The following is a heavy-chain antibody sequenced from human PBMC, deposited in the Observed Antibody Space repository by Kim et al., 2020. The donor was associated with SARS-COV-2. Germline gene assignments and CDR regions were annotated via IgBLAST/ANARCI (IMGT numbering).Heavy chain of an antibody. V-gene: IGHV3-48*02. J-gene: IGHJ4*02. CDR3: ARAAAAGIFRSYYFDY. Sequence: GGSLRLSCAASGFTFSSYSMNWVRQAPGKGLEWVSYISSSSSTIYYADSVKGRFTISRDNAKNSLYLQMNSLRDEDTAVYYCARAAAAGIFRSYYFDYWGQGTLVTVSS. CDR2: ISSSSSTI. D-gene: IGHD6-13*01. CDR1: GFTFSSYS.